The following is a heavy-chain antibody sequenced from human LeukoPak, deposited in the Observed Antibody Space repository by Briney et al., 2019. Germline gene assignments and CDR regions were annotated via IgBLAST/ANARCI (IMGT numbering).Heavy chain of an antibody. CDR2: ISGSGGNT. J-gene: IGHJ4*02. V-gene: IGHV3-23*01. Sequence: SGGSLRLSCAASGFTFSSYAMSWVRQAPGRGLEWVSTISGSGGNTYYADSVQGRFTISRDNSKNTLFLQMSNLRAEDTAKYYCAKLHSATITADFDNWGQGSLVIVSS. D-gene: IGHD1-14*01. CDR1: GFTFSSYA. CDR3: AKLHSATITADFDN.